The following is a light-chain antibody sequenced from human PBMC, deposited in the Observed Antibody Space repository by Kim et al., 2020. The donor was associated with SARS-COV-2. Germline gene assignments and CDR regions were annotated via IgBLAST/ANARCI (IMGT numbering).Light chain of an antibody. J-gene: IGLJ1*01. V-gene: IGLV3-21*04. CDR2: YDS. CDR1: IIGSKS. Sequence: SYELTQPPSVSVAPGKTARITCGGNIIGSKSVHWYQQKPGQAPVLVIYYDSDRPSGIPERFSGTNSGNTATLTISRVEAGDEADYYCQVWDSSSDRVFGTVTKVTIL. CDR3: QVWDSSSDRV.